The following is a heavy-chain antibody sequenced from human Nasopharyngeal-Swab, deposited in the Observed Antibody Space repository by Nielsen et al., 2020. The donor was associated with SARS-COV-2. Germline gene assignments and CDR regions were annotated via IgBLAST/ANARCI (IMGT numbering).Heavy chain of an antibody. CDR1: GFTFSSYA. D-gene: IGHD3-3*01. Sequence: GSLRLSCAASGFTFSSYAMSWVRQAPGKGLEWVSVISGSGSGTYYADSVKGRFTISRDKSQNTLYLQMSSLRADDTAVYYYAKGGRSITIFGVAGSFDNWGQGTLVTVSS. J-gene: IGHJ4*02. CDR3: AKGGRSITIFGVAGSFDN. CDR2: ISGSGSGT. V-gene: IGHV3-23*01.